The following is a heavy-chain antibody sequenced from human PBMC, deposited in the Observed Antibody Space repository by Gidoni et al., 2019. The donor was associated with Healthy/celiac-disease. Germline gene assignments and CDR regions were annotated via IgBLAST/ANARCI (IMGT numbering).Heavy chain of an antibody. CDR3: ARGGEGGYYYYGMDV. CDR1: GFTFSSYG. Sequence: QVQLVESGGGVVKPGRSLRLSCAAYGFTFSSYGMHWVRQAPGKGLAWVAVIWYDGSNKYYADSVKVRFTISRDNSKNTLYLQMNSLRAEDTAVYYCARGGEGGYYYYGMDVWGQGTTVTVSS. J-gene: IGHJ6*02. D-gene: IGHD3-16*01. V-gene: IGHV3-33*01. CDR2: IWYDGSNK.